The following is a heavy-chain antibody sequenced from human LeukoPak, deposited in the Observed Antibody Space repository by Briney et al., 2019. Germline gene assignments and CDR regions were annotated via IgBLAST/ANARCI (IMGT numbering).Heavy chain of an antibody. CDR3: ARSYSGGAVNFDY. V-gene: IGHV5-51*01. J-gene: IGHJ4*02. CDR1: GYSFTSYW. D-gene: IGHD2-15*01. CDR2: IYCGDSDT. Sequence: GESLKISCKGSGYSFTSYWIGWVRQMPGKGLEWMGIIYCGDSDTRYSPSFQGQVTISADKSVNTAYLQWSSLKASDTAMYYCARSYSGGAVNFDYWGQGTLVTVSS.